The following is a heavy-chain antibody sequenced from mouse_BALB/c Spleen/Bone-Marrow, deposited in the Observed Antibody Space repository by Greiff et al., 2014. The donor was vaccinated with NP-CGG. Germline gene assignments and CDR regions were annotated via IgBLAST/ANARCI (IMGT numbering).Heavy chain of an antibody. CDR1: GYSFTGNF. Sequence: VQLKDSGPELVKPGASVKISCKASGYSFTGNFMNWVKQSHGKSLEWIGRINPYNGDTFYNQKFKGKATLTADKSSATAHMELLSLTSEDSAVYYCGTGRGNYGMDYWGQGTSVTVSS. D-gene: IGHD2-14*01. CDR2: INPYNGDT. CDR3: GTGRGNYGMDY. V-gene: IGHV1-37*01. J-gene: IGHJ4*01.